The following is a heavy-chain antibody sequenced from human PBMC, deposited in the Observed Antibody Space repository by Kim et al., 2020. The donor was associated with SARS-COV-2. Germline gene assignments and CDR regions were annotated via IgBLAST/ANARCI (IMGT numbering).Heavy chain of an antibody. J-gene: IGHJ4*02. CDR2: INRAGST. V-gene: IGHV4-34*01. CDR1: GGSFSVTSYY. D-gene: IGHD3-10*01. Sequence: SETLSLTCAVYGGSFSVTSYYWSWIRQSPGKGLEWIGEINRAGSTNYNPSLTGRVTISLATSNNQFSLKLTSVTAADTAVYYCARGVGSGSYFHYWGQGT. CDR3: ARGVGSGSYFHY.